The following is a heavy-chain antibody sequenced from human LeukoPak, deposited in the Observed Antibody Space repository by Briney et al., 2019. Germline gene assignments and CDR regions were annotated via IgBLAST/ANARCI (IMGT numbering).Heavy chain of an antibody. V-gene: IGHV5-51*01. CDR2: IYPGDSDT. Sequence: GESLKISCKGSGCSFTSYWIGWVRQMPGKGLEWMGIIYPGDSDTRYSPSFQGQVTISADKSISTAYLQWSSLKASDTAMYYCARRVYCSSTSCYAEYYFDYWGQGTLVTVSS. CDR1: GCSFTSYW. D-gene: IGHD2-2*01. CDR3: ARRVYCSSTSCYAEYYFDY. J-gene: IGHJ4*02.